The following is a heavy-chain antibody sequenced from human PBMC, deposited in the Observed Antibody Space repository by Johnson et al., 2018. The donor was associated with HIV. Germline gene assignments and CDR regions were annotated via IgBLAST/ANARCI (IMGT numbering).Heavy chain of an antibody. CDR1: GFTFSSYP. CDR2: ISYDGSNK. CDR3: ARGGSGWYFAFDI. V-gene: IGHV3-30-3*01. Sequence: VQLVESGGGVVQPGRSLRLSCAASGFTFSSYPMHWVRQAPGKGLEWVAVISYDGSNKYYADSVKGRFTISRDNSKNTLYLQMNSLRAEDTAVYYCARGGSGWYFAFDIWGQGTMVTVSS. J-gene: IGHJ3*02. D-gene: IGHD6-19*01.